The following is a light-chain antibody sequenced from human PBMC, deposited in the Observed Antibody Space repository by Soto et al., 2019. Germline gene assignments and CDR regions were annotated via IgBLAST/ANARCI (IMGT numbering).Light chain of an antibody. J-gene: IGKJ1*01. CDR1: QTVSKNY. Sequence: EIVLTQSPGTLSLSPGEGITLSCRASQTVSKNYLAWYQQKPGQAPRLLIYAASTRATGITDRFSGSGSGTEFTLTISGLHSEDFAVYYCQQYSIWRTFGQGTKVDIK. V-gene: IGKV3D-20*02. CDR2: AAS. CDR3: QQYSIWRT.